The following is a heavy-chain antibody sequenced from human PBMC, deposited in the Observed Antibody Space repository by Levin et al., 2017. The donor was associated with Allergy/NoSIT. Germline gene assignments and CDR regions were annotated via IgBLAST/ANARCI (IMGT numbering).Heavy chain of an antibody. CDR2: IYHSGST. Sequence: SETLSLTCAVSGGSISSGGYSWSWIRQPPGKGLEWIGYIYHSGSTYYNPSLKSRVTISVDRSKNQFSLKLSSVTAADTAVYYCARGVGCSGGSCYLADYWGQGTLVTVSS. CDR1: GGSISSGGYS. CDR3: ARGVGCSGGSCYLADY. V-gene: IGHV4-30-2*01. J-gene: IGHJ4*02. D-gene: IGHD2-15*01.